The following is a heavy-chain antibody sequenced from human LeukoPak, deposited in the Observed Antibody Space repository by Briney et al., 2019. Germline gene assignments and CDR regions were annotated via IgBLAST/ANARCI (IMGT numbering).Heavy chain of an antibody. J-gene: IGHJ6*03. CDR3: TTHLESYYGSGSYEYYYYMDV. V-gene: IGHV3-15*01. CDR2: IKSKTNYRTN. D-gene: IGHD3-10*01. Sequence: GGSLRLSCAASGFTFSNARMSWVRQAPGKGLEWVCSIKSKTNYRTNDYAAPVKGRFTISRDDSKNTLYLQMNSLKTEDTAVYYCTTHLESYYGSGSYEYYYYMDVWGKGTTVTVSS. CDR1: GFTFSNAR.